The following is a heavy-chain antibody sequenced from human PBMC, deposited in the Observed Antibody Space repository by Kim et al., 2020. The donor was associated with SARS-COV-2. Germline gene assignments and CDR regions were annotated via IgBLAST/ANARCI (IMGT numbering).Heavy chain of an antibody. Sequence: ASVKVSCKASGYTFTSYDINWVRQATGQGLEWMGWMNPNSGNTGYAQKFQGRVTMTRNTSISTAYMELSSLRSEDTAMYYCARRAGDSDGYVNDHWGQGTLVTDSS. D-gene: IGHD5-18*01. CDR3: ARRAGDSDGYVNDH. CDR1: GYTFTSYD. V-gene: IGHV1-8*01. J-gene: IGHJ4*02. CDR2: MNPNSGNT.